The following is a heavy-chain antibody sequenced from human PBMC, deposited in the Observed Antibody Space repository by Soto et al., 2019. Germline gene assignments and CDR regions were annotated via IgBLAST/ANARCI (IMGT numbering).Heavy chain of an antibody. D-gene: IGHD6-13*01. V-gene: IGHV4-39*07. Sequence: PSETLSLTCTVSGGSMSTSDYYWAWIRQPPGKGLEYIGNIDYRGTASYNPSLESRVTISVDTSKNQFSLKLSSVTAADTAVYYCARGWQQPRPFDYWGQGTLVTVSS. J-gene: IGHJ4*02. CDR2: IDYRGTA. CDR1: GGSMSTSDYY. CDR3: ARGWQQPRPFDY.